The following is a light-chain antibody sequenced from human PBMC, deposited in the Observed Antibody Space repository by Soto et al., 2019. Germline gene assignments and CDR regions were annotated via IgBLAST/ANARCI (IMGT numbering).Light chain of an antibody. CDR3: GTWDNSLSAVV. CDR2: ENN. CDR1: SSNIGNNY. Sequence: QPVLTQPPSVSAAPGQKVTISCSGSSSNIGNNYVSWYQQLPGTAPKLLIYENNKRPSGIPDRFSGSKSGTSATLGITGLQTGDEADYYCGTWDNSLSAVVFGGGTKLTVL. V-gene: IGLV1-51*02. J-gene: IGLJ2*01.